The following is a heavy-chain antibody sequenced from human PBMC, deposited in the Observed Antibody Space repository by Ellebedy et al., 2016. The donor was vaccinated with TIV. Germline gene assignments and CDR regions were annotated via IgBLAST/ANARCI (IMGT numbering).Heavy chain of an antibody. D-gene: IGHD3-3*01. CDR2: ISVRDGHP. CDR3: AGRVGRFLPYYLKY. J-gene: IGHJ4*02. V-gene: IGHV1-18*01. CDR1: GYSFTSYY. Sequence: GESLKISCKASGYSFTSYYFSWVRQAPGQGLEWMGWISVRDGHPYYAQKFQGRVTMTTDASTSTGYLELRSLSSDDTAMYFCAGRVGRFLPYYLKYWGQGTLVTVST.